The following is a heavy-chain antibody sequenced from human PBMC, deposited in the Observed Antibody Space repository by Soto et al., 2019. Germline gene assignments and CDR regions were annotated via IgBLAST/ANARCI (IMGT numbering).Heavy chain of an antibody. V-gene: IGHV4-59*01. J-gene: IGHJ5*02. CDR3: ARVYGSGSLTNWFDP. Sequence: SETLSLTCTVSGCSITNYLWSWIRQSPGKGLEWIGYIYYSGTTNYNPSLMSRVTISVDTSKNHFSLKLTSVTAADTAVYYCARVYGSGSLTNWFDPWGRGTLVTVS. CDR1: GCSITNYL. CDR2: IYYSGTT. D-gene: IGHD3-10*01.